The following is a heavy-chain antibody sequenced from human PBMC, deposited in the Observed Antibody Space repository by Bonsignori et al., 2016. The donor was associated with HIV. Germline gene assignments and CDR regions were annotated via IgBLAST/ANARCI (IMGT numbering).Heavy chain of an antibody. CDR1: GFSLSDFS. CDR2: ISSGSRFI. J-gene: IGHJ6*03. CDR3: ARVRSGYYMDV. Sequence: GGSLRLSCAASGFSLSDFSMGWVRQAPGKGLEWLSYISSGSRFIHYADSVKGRSTISRDNSKNSLFLQMNSLRDEDTGIYFCARVRSGYYMDVWGRGTTVTVSS. D-gene: IGHD1-14*01. V-gene: IGHV3-21*01.